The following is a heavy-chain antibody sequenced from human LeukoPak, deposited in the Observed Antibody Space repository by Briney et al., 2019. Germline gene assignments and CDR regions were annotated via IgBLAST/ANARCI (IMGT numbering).Heavy chain of an antibody. CDR2: ISYDGSNK. CDR3: ARGQPTIFGVVKSFDY. Sequence: PGGSLRLSCAASGFTFSSYAMHWVRPAPGKGLEWVAVISYDGSNKYYADSVKGRFTISRDNSKNTLYLQMNSLRAEDTAVYYCARGQPTIFGVVKSFDYWGQGTLVTVSS. J-gene: IGHJ4*02. D-gene: IGHD3-3*01. CDR1: GFTFSSYA. V-gene: IGHV3-30-3*01.